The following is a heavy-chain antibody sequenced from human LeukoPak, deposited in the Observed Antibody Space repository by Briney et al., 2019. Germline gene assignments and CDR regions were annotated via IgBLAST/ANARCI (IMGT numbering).Heavy chain of an antibody. J-gene: IGHJ4*02. CDR1: GGSTSSGSYY. Sequence: SETLSLTCTVSGGSTSSGSYYWSWIRQPAGKGLEWIGRIYTSGSTNYNPSLKSRVTISVDTSKNQFSLKLSSVTAADTAVYYCARLTPGIAVAGSEFDYWGQGTLVTVSS. D-gene: IGHD6-19*01. CDR2: IYTSGST. V-gene: IGHV4-61*02. CDR3: ARLTPGIAVAGSEFDY.